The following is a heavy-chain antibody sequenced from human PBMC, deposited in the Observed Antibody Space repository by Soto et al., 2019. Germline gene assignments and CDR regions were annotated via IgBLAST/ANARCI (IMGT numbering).Heavy chain of an antibody. J-gene: IGHJ4*02. Sequence: GDPLNIYCKVSGYIFVKYWLGWGSKMHGKGLEWMGIIYPADSDTRYSPSFQGQVTISADKSINTAYLQWSSLQASDTATYYCARSRIIGMTWSFDYWGQGTLVTVSS. CDR2: IYPADSDT. CDR3: ARSRIIGMTWSFDY. D-gene: IGHD1-20*01. V-gene: IGHV5-51*01. CDR1: GYIFVKYW.